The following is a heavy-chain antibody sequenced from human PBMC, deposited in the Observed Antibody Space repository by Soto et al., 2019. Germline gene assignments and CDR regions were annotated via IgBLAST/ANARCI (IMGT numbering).Heavy chain of an antibody. CDR3: ATGAGGIAAHVI. D-gene: IGHD6-13*01. Sequence: QLVQSGSEVKKPGASVKVSCKASGYTFTSFGVNWVRQAPGQGLEWMGWVNAYNGNTNYAQKFQDRVTLTADTSTSKAYMEVKSLRSDDTAVYYCATGAGGIAAHVIWGQGTLVTVSS. V-gene: IGHV1-18*01. CDR2: VNAYNGNT. J-gene: IGHJ4*02. CDR1: GYTFTSFG.